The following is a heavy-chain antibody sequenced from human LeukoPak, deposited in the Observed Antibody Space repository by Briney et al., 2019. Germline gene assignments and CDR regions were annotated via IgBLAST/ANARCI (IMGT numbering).Heavy chain of an antibody. CDR1: GFTFTNFG. CDR2: IHTTGGKT. J-gene: IGHJ4*02. CDR3: ARHVVAVGFDY. D-gene: IGHD3-22*01. V-gene: IGHV3-21*01. Sequence: GTLRLSCATFGFTFTNFGMAWVRQAPGKGLKWVSSIHTTGGKTYYAESVKGRFTISRDNAKNSLYLQMNSLRAEDTAVYYCARHVVAVGFDYWGQGTLVTVSS.